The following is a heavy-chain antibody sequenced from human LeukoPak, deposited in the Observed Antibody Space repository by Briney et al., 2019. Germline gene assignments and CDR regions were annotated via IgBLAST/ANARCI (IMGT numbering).Heavy chain of an antibody. J-gene: IGHJ3*02. CDR2: ISYDGSNK. CDR1: GFTFSSYG. V-gene: IGHV3-30*03. D-gene: IGHD4-11*01. CDR3: ARYSNSDAFDI. Sequence: PGGSLRLSCAASGFTFSSYGMHWVRQAPGKGLEWVAVISYDGSNKYYADSVKGRFTISRDNAKNSLYLQMNSLRAEDTAVYYCARYSNSDAFDIWGQGTMVTVSS.